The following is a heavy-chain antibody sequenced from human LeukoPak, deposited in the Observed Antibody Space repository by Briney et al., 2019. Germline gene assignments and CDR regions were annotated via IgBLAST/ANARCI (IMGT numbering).Heavy chain of an antibody. CDR1: GGSFSGYY. V-gene: IGHV4-34*01. CDR2: INHSGST. CDR3: ARGHDDSSGYYYFDWFDP. D-gene: IGHD3-22*01. J-gene: IGHJ5*02. Sequence: LETLSLTCAVYGGSFSGYYWSWIRQPPGKGLEWIGEINHSGSTNYNPSLKSRVTISVDTSKNQFSLKLSSVTAADTAVYYCARGHDDSSGYYYFDWFDPWGQGTLVTVSS.